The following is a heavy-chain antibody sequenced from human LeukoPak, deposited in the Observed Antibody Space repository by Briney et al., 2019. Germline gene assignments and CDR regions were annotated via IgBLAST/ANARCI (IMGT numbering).Heavy chain of an antibody. D-gene: IGHD6-13*01. J-gene: IGHJ4*02. V-gene: IGHV1-69*02. CDR1: GGTFSSYT. CDR2: IIPILGIA. CDR3: ARGIAAAGTPYYFDY. Sequence: GSSVKVSCKASGGTFSSYTISWVRQAPGQGLEWMGRIIPILGIAKYAQKFQGRVTITADKSTSTAYMELSSLRSEDTAVYYCARGIAAAGTPYYFDYWSQGTLVTVSS.